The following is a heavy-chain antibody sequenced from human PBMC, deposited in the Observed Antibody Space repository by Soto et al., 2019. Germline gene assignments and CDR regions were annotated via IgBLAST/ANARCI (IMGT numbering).Heavy chain of an antibody. CDR2: IETDGSSA. CDR3: TRDVPHNWFDP. V-gene: IGHV3-74*03. CDR1: GFTFRSHW. J-gene: IGHJ5*02. Sequence: GGSLILSCAASGFTFRSHWMHWVRQAPGKGLVWVARIETDGSSAVYADSVNGRFTISRDNAKNTLYLQMNSLRVEDTALYYCTRDVPHNWFDPWGQGTLVTVSS.